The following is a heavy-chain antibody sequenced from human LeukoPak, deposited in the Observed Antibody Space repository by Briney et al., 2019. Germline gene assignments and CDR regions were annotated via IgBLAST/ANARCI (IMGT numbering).Heavy chain of an antibody. Sequence: GASVKVSCKASRYTLVTYYMHWVRQAPGQGLEWMEWINPNGGGTKYAQRFQGRVTMTWDTSISTAYMDLRKLRSDDTAVYYCASLSKGIDVFDIWGQGAMVTVSS. CDR2: INPNGGGT. CDR3: ASLSKGIDVFDI. CDR1: RYTLVTYY. D-gene: IGHD4-11*01. J-gene: IGHJ3*02. V-gene: IGHV1-2*02.